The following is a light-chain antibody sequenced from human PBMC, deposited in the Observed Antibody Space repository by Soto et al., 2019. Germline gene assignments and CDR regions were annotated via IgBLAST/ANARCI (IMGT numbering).Light chain of an antibody. CDR2: GTA. Sequence: EIVLTQSPGTLSLSPGERATLSCRASESVSSHYIGWYQQRPGRAPRLLIYGTASRAPDIPDRFSGDGAGADFTLTITRLEPEDFAVYYCQQRSNWPSLTFGGGTKVEIK. CDR1: ESVSSHY. J-gene: IGKJ4*01. CDR3: QQRSNWPSLT. V-gene: IGKV3D-20*02.